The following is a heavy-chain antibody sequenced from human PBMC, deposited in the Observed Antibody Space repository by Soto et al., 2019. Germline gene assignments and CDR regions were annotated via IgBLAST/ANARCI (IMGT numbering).Heavy chain of an antibody. V-gene: IGHV3-23*01. D-gene: IGHD2-2*01. CDR3: AKGGEYQLPWFDY. J-gene: IGHJ4*02. CDR2: ISGSGDTT. Sequence: GGSLGLSCAASGFTFSGYAMSWVRQAPGKGLEWVSSISGSGDTTYYADSVQGRFTVSRDNSKKTLYLQMNSLRADDTAVYYCAKGGEYQLPWFDYWGQGTLVTVSS. CDR1: GFTFSGYA.